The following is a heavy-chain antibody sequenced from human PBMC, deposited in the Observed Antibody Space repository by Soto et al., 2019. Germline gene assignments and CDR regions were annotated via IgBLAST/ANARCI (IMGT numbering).Heavy chain of an antibody. CDR2: INHSGST. D-gene: IGHD2-2*01. CDR1: GGSFSGYY. V-gene: IGHV4-34*01. Sequence: SETLSLTCAVYGGSFSGYYCSWIRQPPGKGLEWIGEINHSGSTNYNPSLKSRVTISVDTSKNQFSLKLSSVTAADTAVYYCARGRGKIVVVPAAKFPFDYWAREPWSP. J-gene: IGHJ4*02. CDR3: ARGRGKIVVVPAAKFPFDY.